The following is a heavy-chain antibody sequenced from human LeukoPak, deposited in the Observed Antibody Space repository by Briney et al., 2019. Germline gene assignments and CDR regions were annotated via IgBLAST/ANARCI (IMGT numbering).Heavy chain of an antibody. D-gene: IGHD2-2*01. V-gene: IGHV7-4-1*02. CDR2: INTNTGKP. Sequence: ASVKVSRKASGYTFTSYAMNWVRQAPGQGLEWMGWINTNTGKPTYAQGFTGRFVFSLDSSVSTAYLQINSLNAEGTAVYYCARAASLDYWGQGTLVTVSS. CDR1: GYTFTSYA. CDR3: ARAASLDY. J-gene: IGHJ4*02.